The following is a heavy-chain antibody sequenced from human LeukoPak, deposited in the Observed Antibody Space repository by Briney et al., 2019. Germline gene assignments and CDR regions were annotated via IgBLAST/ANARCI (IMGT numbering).Heavy chain of an antibody. D-gene: IGHD3-22*01. CDR2: IYYTGRT. CDR3: ARLLDNDNSGDPDTFDV. CDR1: GGSISRHY. V-gene: IGHV4-59*11. J-gene: IGHJ3*01. Sequence: SETLSLTCGVSGGSISRHYWSWIRQPPGKGLEWIGFIYYTGRTRYHPSLQSRVTISVGTSENKCSLKLSSVTAADTAVYYCARLLDNDNSGDPDTFDVWGQGTVVTVSS.